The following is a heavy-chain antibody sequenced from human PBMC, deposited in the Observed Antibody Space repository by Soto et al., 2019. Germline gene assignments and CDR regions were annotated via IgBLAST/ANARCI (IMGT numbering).Heavy chain of an antibody. CDR1: GYNFFRYN. J-gene: IGHJ3*01. D-gene: IGHD3-16*01. Sequence: ASVKVSCKASGYNFFRYNINWVRQAPGQGLEWMGWISGYSGNTKYAQNVQGRVTMTTDTSTNTAYMEVRSLRSDDTDVYYCARDTFGHVDAFDLWGQGTMVTGS. CDR2: ISGYSGNT. V-gene: IGHV1-18*01. CDR3: ARDTFGHVDAFDL.